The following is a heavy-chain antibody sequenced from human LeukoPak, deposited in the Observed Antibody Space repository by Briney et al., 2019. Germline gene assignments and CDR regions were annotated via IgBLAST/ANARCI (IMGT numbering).Heavy chain of an antibody. V-gene: IGHV3-30-3*01. D-gene: IGHD1-26*01. CDR2: ISYDGSNK. CDR1: VFTFSSYA. Sequence: PGGSLRLSCAASVFTFSSYAMHWVRQAPGKGLEWVAVISYDGSNKYYADSGKGRFTISRENSKNTLYLQMNSLRAGDTAVYYCARDGIVGSYYFDYWGQGTLVTVSS. J-gene: IGHJ4*02. CDR3: ARDGIVGSYYFDY.